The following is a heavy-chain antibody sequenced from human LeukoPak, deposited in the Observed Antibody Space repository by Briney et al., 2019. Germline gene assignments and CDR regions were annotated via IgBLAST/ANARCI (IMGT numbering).Heavy chain of an antibody. V-gene: IGHV4-4*02. CDR1: GGSISSSNW. CDR3: ARDRAAANFDY. D-gene: IGHD6-13*01. Sequence: SETLSLTCAVSGGSISSSNWWSWVRQPPGKGLEWIGEIYHSGSTNYNPSLKSRVTISVDTSKNQFSLKLSSVTAADTAVYYCARDRAAANFDYWGQGTLVTVSS. J-gene: IGHJ4*02. CDR2: IYHSGST.